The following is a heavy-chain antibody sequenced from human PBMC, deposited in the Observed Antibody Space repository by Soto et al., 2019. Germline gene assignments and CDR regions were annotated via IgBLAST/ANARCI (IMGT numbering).Heavy chain of an antibody. Sequence: PSETLSLTCIVSGASLSTGGYSWSWIRQPPGKGPEWIGYIYESGRTYYKPSLKSRASISMDKSRNQFSVRLTSVTAADTAVYFCARGDRYSGSFSDYFDPWGQGTLVTVSS. D-gene: IGHD1-26*01. J-gene: IGHJ5*02. CDR3: ARGDRYSGSFSDYFDP. CDR1: GASLSTGGYS. V-gene: IGHV4-30-2*01. CDR2: IYESGRT.